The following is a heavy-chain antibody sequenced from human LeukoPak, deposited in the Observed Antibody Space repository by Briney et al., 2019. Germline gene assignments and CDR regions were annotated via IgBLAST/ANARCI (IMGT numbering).Heavy chain of an antibody. CDR1: GGSFSGYY. CDR2: INHSGST. CDR3: ARAADILTGYLTHDFDY. J-gene: IGHJ4*02. V-gene: IGHV4-34*01. D-gene: IGHD3-9*01. Sequence: SETLSLTCAVYGGSFSGYYWSWIRQPPGKGLEWIGEINHSGSTNYNPSLKSRVTISVDTSKNQSSLKLSSVTAADTAVYYCARAADILTGYLTHDFDYWGQGTLVTVSS.